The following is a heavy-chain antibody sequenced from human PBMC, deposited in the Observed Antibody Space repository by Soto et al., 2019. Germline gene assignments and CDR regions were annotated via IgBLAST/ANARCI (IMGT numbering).Heavy chain of an antibody. Sequence: EVQLVESGGGLVQPGGSLRLSCAASGIPVSSNSMTWVRQAPGKGLEWVSVLHSGGDTYYSNYVKGRFTISRHDSTNTLCPQMNSLTAEDSAVYYCARDGPYYYASSMDVWGQGTTVTVS. D-gene: IGHD3-10*01. CDR2: LHSGGDT. J-gene: IGHJ6*02. CDR3: ARDGPYYYASSMDV. V-gene: IGHV3-53*04. CDR1: GIPVSSNS.